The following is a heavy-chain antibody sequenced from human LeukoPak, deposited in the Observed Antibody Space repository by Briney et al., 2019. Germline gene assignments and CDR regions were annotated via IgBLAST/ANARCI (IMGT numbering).Heavy chain of an antibody. V-gene: IGHV3-30*02. CDR2: IRYDGSNK. CDR3: ARDITGRIAVAGGGGY. CDR1: GFTFSSHG. J-gene: IGHJ4*02. D-gene: IGHD6-19*01. Sequence: GGSLRLSCAASGFTFSSHGMHWVRQAPGKGLEWVAFIRYDGSNKYYADSVKGRFTISRDNSKNTLYLQMNSLRAEDTGVYDGARDITGRIAVAGGGGYWGQGTLVTVSS.